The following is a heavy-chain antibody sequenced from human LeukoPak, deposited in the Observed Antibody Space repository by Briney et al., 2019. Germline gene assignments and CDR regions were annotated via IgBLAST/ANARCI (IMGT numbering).Heavy chain of an antibody. Sequence: PGGSLRLSCAASGFTIGGYAMHWVRQAPGEGPEWVSGISWDSGSIGYADSVKGRFTISRDNAKNSLYLQMNSLRAEDTALYYCTKDVSPSVTTGFDYWGQGTLVTVSS. D-gene: IGHD4-17*01. CDR1: GFTIGGYA. V-gene: IGHV3-9*01. CDR3: TKDVSPSVTTGFDY. J-gene: IGHJ4*02. CDR2: ISWDSGSI.